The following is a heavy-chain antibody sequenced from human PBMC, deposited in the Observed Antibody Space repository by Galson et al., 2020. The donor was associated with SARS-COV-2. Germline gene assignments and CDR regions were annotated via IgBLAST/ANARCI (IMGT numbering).Heavy chain of an antibody. CDR1: GGSFSGYY. CDR2: INHSGST. J-gene: IGHJ5*02. Sequence: SETLSLTCAVYGGSFSGYYWNWIRQPPGKGLEWIGEINHSGSTNYNPSLKSRVTISVDTSKNQFSLKLSSVTAADTAVYYCASSLPRITIFGLALGAQNWFDPWGQGTLVTVSS. V-gene: IGHV4-34*01. D-gene: IGHD3-3*01. CDR3: ASSLPRITIFGLALGAQNWFDP.